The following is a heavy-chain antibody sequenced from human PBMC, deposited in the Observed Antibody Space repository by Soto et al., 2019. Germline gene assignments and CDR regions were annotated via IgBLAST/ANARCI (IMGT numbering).Heavy chain of an antibody. Sequence: EVQLLESGGDLVQPGGSLRLSCAASGFTFSSYAMTWVRQAPGKGLEWVSSIGGSGGSTYFADSVKGRFTISRDNSKNTLYLQLTSLSAEDTAVYYCTKAFGDYPYWHFDLWGRGTLVTVSS. D-gene: IGHD4-17*01. CDR3: TKAFGDYPYWHFDL. V-gene: IGHV3-23*01. CDR2: IGGSGGST. CDR1: GFTFSSYA. J-gene: IGHJ2*01.